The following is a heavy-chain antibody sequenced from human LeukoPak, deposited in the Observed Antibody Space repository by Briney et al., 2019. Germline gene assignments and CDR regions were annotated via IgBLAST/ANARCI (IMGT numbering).Heavy chain of an antibody. V-gene: IGHV3-74*01. CDR3: ARGYGDWFDP. J-gene: IGHJ5*02. CDR1: GFTFSSYW. Sequence: PGGSLRLSCAVSGFTFSSYWMHWVRQAPGKGLVWVSRINSYGSSTYSADSVKGRFSISRENGKNTLYLQMNSLRAEDTAVYYCARGYGDWFDPWGQGTLVTVPS. D-gene: IGHD4-17*01. CDR2: INSYGSST.